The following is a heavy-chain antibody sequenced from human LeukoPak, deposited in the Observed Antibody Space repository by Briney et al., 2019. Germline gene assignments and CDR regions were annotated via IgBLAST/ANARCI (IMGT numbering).Heavy chain of an antibody. J-gene: IGHJ6*03. V-gene: IGHV3-48*04. CDR3: ARAFQELPQLYYYYMDV. Sequence: GGSLRLSCAASGFTFSSYRMKWVRQAPGKGLEWVSSISSSGSTIYYADSVKGRFTISTDNAKNSLYLQMNSLRAEDTSVYYCARAFQELPQLYYYYMDVWGKGTTVTVSS. CDR1: GFTFSSYR. CDR2: ISSSGSTI. D-gene: IGHD6-13*01.